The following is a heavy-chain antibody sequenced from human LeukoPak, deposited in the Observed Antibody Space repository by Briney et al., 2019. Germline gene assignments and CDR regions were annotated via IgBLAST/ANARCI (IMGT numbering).Heavy chain of an antibody. J-gene: IGHJ3*02. CDR2: IYTSGST. CDR1: GGSISSGSYY. CDR3: ARGVPAATLSI. D-gene: IGHD2-2*01. V-gene: IGHV4-61*02. Sequence: SQTLSLTCTVSGGSISSGSYYWSWIRQPAGKGLEWIGRIYTSGSTNYNPSLKSRVTISVDTSKNQFSLKLSSVTAADTAVYYCARGVPAATLSIWGQGTMVTVSS.